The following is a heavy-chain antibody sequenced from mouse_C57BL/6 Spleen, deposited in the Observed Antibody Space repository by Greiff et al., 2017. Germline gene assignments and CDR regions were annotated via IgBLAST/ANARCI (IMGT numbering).Heavy chain of an antibody. CDR2: INPSTGGT. J-gene: IGHJ2*01. CDR1: GYSFTGYY. V-gene: IGHV1-42*01. CDR3: ARDRRGDY. Sequence: VQLQQSGPELVKPGASVKISCKASGYSFTGYYMNWVKQSPEKSLEWIGEINPSTGGTTYNQKFKAKATLTVDKSSSTAYMQLKSLTSEDSAVYYCARDRRGDYWGQGTTLTVSP.